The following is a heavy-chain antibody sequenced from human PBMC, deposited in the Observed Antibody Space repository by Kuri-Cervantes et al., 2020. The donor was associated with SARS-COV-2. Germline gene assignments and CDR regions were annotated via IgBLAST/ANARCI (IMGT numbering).Heavy chain of an antibody. V-gene: IGHV3-30-3*01. J-gene: IGHJ4*02. CDR2: ISYDGSNK. CDR3: ANWGGRVVPAATRPFDY. D-gene: IGHD2-2*01. CDR1: GFTFSSCT. Sequence: GESLKISCEASGFTFSSCTVNWVRQAPGKGLEWVAVISYDGSNKYYADSVKGRFTISRDNSKNTLYLQMNSLRAEDTAVYYCANWGGRVVPAATRPFDYWGQGTLVTVSS.